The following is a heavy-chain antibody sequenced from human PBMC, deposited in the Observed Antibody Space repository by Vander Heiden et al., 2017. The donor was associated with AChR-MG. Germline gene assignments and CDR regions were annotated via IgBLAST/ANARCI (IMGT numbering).Heavy chain of an antibody. CDR1: GFTFSNYW. CDR2: INNDESSR. Sequence: EVQLVESGGGLVQPGGPLRPSSAASGFTFSNYWMHWVRQVPGKGLVWVSRINNDESSRTYAASVKGRFTISRDNAKNTLYLEMNSLRVEDTAVYYCARDGAAAGPDVDYWGQGTLVTVSS. J-gene: IGHJ4*02. D-gene: IGHD6-13*01. CDR3: ARDGAAAGPDVDY. V-gene: IGHV3-74*01.